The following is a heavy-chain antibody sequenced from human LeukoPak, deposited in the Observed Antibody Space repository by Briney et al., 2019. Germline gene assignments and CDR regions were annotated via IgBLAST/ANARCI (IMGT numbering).Heavy chain of an antibody. V-gene: IGHV4-4*07. CDR1: GGSISSYY. CDR2: FYSGGSA. J-gene: IGHJ4*02. CDR3: ARVYSGYDLPGSLANYYFDY. D-gene: IGHD5-12*01. Sequence: SETLSLTCTVSGGSISSYYWSWIRQPAGKGLEWIGRFYSGGSADYNPSLKSRVTMSVDTSKNQLSLKLSSVTAADTAVYYCARVYSGYDLPGSLANYYFDYWGQGTLVTVSS.